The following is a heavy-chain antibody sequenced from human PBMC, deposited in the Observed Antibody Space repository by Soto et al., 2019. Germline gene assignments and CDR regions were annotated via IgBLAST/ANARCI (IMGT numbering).Heavy chain of an antibody. CDR2: IDYRGTT. D-gene: IGHD5-18*01. CDR3: ARVRYSYGSVNDAFDI. V-gene: IGHV4-59*01. Sequence: PSETLSPTCTVSGGPISSFYWRWIRQPPRKGLARIRYIDYRGTTNYNPSLKSRVTISVDTSKNQFSLKLSSVTAADTAVYYCARVRYSYGSVNDAFDIWGQGTMVT. J-gene: IGHJ3*02. CDR1: GGPISSFY.